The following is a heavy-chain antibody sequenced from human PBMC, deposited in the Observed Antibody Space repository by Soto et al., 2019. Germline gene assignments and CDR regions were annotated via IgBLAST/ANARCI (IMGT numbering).Heavy chain of an antibody. Sequence: SETLSLTCAVYGGSFSGYYWSWIRQPPGKGLEWIGEINHSGSTNYNPSLKSRVTISVDTSKNQFSLKLSSVTAADTAVYYCARYSSSWLIDAFDIWGQGTMVTVSS. J-gene: IGHJ3*02. CDR3: ARYSSSWLIDAFDI. CDR2: INHSGST. CDR1: GGSFSGYY. D-gene: IGHD6-13*01. V-gene: IGHV4-34*01.